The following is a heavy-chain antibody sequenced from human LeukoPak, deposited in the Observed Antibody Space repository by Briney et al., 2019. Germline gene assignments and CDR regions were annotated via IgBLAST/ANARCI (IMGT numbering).Heavy chain of an antibody. D-gene: IGHD6-19*01. V-gene: IGHV3-7*03. CDR1: GFTSSSYA. Sequence: GGSLRLSCAASGFTSSSYAMSWVRQAPGTGLEWVANIKQDGSDRNYVTSVRGRFTISRDNAESSLYLQMNSLRAEDTAVYYCVRNLAVAGTCFDSWGQGTLVTVSS. CDR2: IKQDGSDR. CDR3: VRNLAVAGTCFDS. J-gene: IGHJ4*02.